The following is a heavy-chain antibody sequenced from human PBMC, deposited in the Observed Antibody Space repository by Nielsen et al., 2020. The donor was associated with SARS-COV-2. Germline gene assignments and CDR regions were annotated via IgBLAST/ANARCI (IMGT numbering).Heavy chain of an antibody. Sequence: GESLKISCAASGFTFSSYDMHWVRQAPGKGLEWVSSISSSSSYIYYADSVKGRFTISRDNAKNSLYLQMNSLRAEDTAVYYCARDGWGYSGYDFYYYGMDVWGQGTTVTVSS. D-gene: IGHD5-12*01. CDR3: ARDGWGYSGYDFYYYGMDV. V-gene: IGHV3-21*01. CDR1: GFTFSSYD. J-gene: IGHJ6*02. CDR2: ISSSSSYI.